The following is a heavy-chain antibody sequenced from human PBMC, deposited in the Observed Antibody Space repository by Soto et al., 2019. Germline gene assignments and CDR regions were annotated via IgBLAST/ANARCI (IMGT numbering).Heavy chain of an antibody. D-gene: IGHD5-12*01. CDR1: GDSITSSSHY. CDR2: IYYDGNT. CDR3: ARANPTGGGYDR. Sequence: PSETLSLTCTVSGDSITSSSHYWGWIRQPPGKGLESIANIYYDGNTYYNPSLKSRVTISLDTSKNQFSLRLNSVTAADTAVYYCARANPTGGGYDRWGQGTLVTVSS. J-gene: IGHJ5*02. V-gene: IGHV4-39*01.